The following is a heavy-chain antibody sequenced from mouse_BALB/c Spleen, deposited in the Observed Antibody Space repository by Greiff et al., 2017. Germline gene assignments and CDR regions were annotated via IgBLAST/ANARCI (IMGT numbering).Heavy chain of an antibody. CDR1: GFTFSSFG. CDR3: ARLAYGSRGYFDY. Sequence: EVMLVESGGGLVQPGGSRKLSCAASGFTFSSFGMHWVRQAPEKGLEWVAYISSGSSTIYYADTVKGRFTISRDNPKNTLFLQMTSLRSEDTAMYYCARLAYGSRGYFDYWGQGTTLTVSS. D-gene: IGHD1-1*01. CDR2: ISSGSSTI. V-gene: IGHV5-17*02. J-gene: IGHJ2*01.